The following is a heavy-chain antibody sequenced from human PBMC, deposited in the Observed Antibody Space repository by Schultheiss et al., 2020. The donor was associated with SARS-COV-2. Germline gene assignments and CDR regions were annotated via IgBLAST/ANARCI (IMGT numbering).Heavy chain of an antibody. D-gene: IGHD6-13*01. J-gene: IGHJ6*02. CDR1: GGSISSYY. CDR3: ARQGGQYSSSWINRDYYYGMDV. V-gene: IGHV4-59*08. CDR2: FYYSGST. Sequence: SETLSLTCTVSGGSISSYYWSWIRQPPGKGLEWIGYFYYSGSTNYNPSLKSRVTISVDTSKNQFSLKLSSVTAADTAVYYCARQGGQYSSSWINRDYYYGMDVWGQGTTVTVSS.